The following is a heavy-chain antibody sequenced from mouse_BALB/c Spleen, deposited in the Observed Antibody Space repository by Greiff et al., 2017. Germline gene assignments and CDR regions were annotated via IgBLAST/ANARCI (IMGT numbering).Heavy chain of an antibody. D-gene: IGHD2-4*01. CDR3: AREDDYDGPDY. V-gene: IGHV1-14*01. CDR1: GYTFTSYV. Sequence: QLKQSGPELVKPGASVKMSCKASGYTFTSYVMHWVKQKPGQGLEWIGYINPYNDGTKYNEKFKGKATLTSDKSSSTAYMELSSLTSEDSAVYYCAREDDYDGPDYWGQGTTLTVSS. J-gene: IGHJ2*01. CDR2: INPYNDGT.